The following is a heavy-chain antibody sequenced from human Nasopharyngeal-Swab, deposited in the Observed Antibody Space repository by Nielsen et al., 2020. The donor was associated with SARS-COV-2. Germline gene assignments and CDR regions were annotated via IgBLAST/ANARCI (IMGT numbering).Heavy chain of an antibody. D-gene: IGHD6-13*01. V-gene: IGHV4-34*01. CDR3: ARDRYSSSPLVPNYYYYYGMDV. CDR2: INHSGST. J-gene: IGHJ6*02. CDR1: GGSFSGYY. Sequence: SQTLSLTCAVYGGSFSGYYWSWIRQPPGKGLEWIGEINHSGSTNYNPSLKSRATISVDTSKNQFSLKLSSVTAADTAVYYCARDRYSSSPLVPNYYYYYGMDVWGQGTTVTVSS.